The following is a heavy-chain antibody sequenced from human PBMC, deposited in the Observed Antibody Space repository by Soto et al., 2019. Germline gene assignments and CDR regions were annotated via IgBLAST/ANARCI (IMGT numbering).Heavy chain of an antibody. V-gene: IGHV1-69*12. CDR1: GGTFSTYA. D-gene: IGHD5-12*01. Sequence: QVQLVQSGAEVKKPESSVKVSCKAPGGTFSTYAISWVRQAPGQGLEWMGGIIPMFGTANYAQRFQDRVTITADESTNTGYTALSRLRCEDRAVDFCARVMRMWLRRINDGYSGWGQGTLVTVSS. CDR2: IIPMFGTA. CDR3: ARVMRMWLRRINDGYSG. J-gene: IGHJ4*02.